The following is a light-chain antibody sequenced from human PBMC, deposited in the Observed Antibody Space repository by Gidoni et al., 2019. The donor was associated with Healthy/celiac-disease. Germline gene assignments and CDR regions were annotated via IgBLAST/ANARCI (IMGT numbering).Light chain of an antibody. V-gene: IGKV3-20*01. J-gene: IGKJ1*01. CDR2: GAS. Sequence: EIVLTQSPGTLSLSPGERATLSCRASQSVSSSYLAWYQQKPGQAPRLLIYGASSRATGIPDRFSGSGSGTDSTLTISRLEPEDFAVYYCQQYGRTCXQXTKVEIK. CDR3: QQYGRT. CDR1: QSVSSSY.